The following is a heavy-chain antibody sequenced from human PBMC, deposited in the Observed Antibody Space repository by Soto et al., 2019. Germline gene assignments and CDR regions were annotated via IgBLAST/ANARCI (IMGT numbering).Heavy chain of an antibody. CDR1: GYTFTSYD. Sequence: ASVKVSCKASGYTFTSYDINWVRQATGQGFEYLGWMNPNSGNTGYVKKFQGRVTMTRDTSMSTAYMELSSLRSEDTAVYYCAADNRGPYDFWSGYPASGMDVWGQGTTVTVSS. CDR3: AADNRGPYDFWSGYPASGMDV. CDR2: MNPNSGNT. D-gene: IGHD3-3*01. V-gene: IGHV1-8*01. J-gene: IGHJ6*02.